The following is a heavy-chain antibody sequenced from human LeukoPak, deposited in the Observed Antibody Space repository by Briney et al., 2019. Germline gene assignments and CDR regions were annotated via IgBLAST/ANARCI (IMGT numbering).Heavy chain of an antibody. Sequence: ASVKVSCKASGYTFTGYYMHWVRQAPGQGLEWMGWISAYNGNTNYAQKLQGRVTMTTDTSTSTAYMELRSLRSDDTAVYYCARTWIQLSPHDYWGQGTLVTVSS. CDR1: GYTFTGYY. CDR3: ARTWIQLSPHDY. J-gene: IGHJ4*02. D-gene: IGHD5-18*01. CDR2: ISAYNGNT. V-gene: IGHV1-18*04.